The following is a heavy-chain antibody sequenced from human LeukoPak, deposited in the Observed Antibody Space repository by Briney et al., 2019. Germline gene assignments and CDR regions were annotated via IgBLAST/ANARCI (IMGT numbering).Heavy chain of an antibody. D-gene: IGHD3-22*01. V-gene: IGHV3-21*01. CDR2: ISSSRNYK. CDR1: GFTFSDYS. Sequence: GGSLRLSCAASGFTFSDYSLSWVRQAPGKGLEWVSSISSSRNYKYYSDSVKGRFTISTDNAKYSLDLRMNSLRVEDTAPYYCARGSSGAGYYFDYWGLGTLVTVSS. CDR3: ARGSSGAGYYFDY. J-gene: IGHJ4*02.